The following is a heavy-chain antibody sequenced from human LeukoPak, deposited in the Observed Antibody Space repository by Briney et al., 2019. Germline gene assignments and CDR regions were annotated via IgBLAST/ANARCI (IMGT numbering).Heavy chain of an antibody. V-gene: IGHV1-69*04. CDR1: GGTFSSYA. CDR2: IIPILGIA. Sequence: SVKVSCKASGGTFSSYAISWVRQAPGQGLEWMGRIIPILGIANYAQKFQGRVTITADKSTSTAYMELSSLRSEDTAVYYCARSSLGELEMATICHYFDYWGQGTLVTVSS. J-gene: IGHJ4*02. D-gene: IGHD5-24*01. CDR3: ARSSLGELEMATICHYFDY.